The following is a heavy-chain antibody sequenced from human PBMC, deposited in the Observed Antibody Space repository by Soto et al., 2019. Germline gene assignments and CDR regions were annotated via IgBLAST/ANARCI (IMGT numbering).Heavy chain of an antibody. Sequence: QVQLVESGGGMVQPGRSLRLSCAASGFSFSSYGMHWVRQAPGKGLEWVAVIWYDGSNQYYADSVKGRFTVSRDISTNTLYLHMNSLRVEDTAVYYCARDLYSSSLDYWGRGTLVTVSS. CDR2: IWYDGSNQ. V-gene: IGHV3-33*01. D-gene: IGHD6-13*01. J-gene: IGHJ4*02. CDR1: GFSFSSYG. CDR3: ARDLYSSSLDY.